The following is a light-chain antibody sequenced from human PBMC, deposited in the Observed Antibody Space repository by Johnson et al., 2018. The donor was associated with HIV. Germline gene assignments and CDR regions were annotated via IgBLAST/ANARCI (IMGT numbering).Light chain of an antibody. CDR2: KND. J-gene: IGLJ1*01. CDR1: TSTLGNNY. V-gene: IGLV1-51*02. CDR3: ATWDSSMTDGGV. Sequence: HSVLTQPPSVSAAPGQKVTISCSGRTSTLGNNYVSWYQVLPGTAPKLLIYKNDKRPPEIPDRFSGSKSATSATLGITGLKTGDEAEYYCATWDSSMTDGGVFGTGTKVTVL.